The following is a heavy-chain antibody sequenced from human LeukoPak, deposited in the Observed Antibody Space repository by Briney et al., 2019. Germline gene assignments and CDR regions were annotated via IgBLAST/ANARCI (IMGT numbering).Heavy chain of an antibody. CDR1: GGSFSDYY. CDR2: INHSGST. V-gene: IGHV4-34*01. J-gene: IGHJ5*02. D-gene: IGHD6-13*01. CDR3: ARRGYSTCWFDP. Sequence: PSETLSLTCAVYGGSFSDYYWSWIRQPPGKGLERIGEINHSGSTYYNPSLKSRVTIPVDTSKNQFSLKLSSVTAADTAVYFCARRGYSTCWFDPWGRGTLVTVSS.